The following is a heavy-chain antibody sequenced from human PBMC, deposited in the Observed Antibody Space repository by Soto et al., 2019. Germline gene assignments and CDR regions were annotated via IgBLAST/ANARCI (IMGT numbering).Heavy chain of an antibody. CDR2: ISSSGRRT. CDR1: GFTFANFG. J-gene: IGHJ4*02. D-gene: IGHD3-3*01. V-gene: IGHV3-23*01. CDR3: AKLAKYGVVIEYFDS. Sequence: PXESLSLSCGTSGFTFANFGVGWVRQAPGKGLYWVSGISSSGRRTYYADSVKGRFTISRDNSKNTLYLQMDSLRADDTAVYYCAKLAKYGVVIEYFDSWGQGSLVTVSS.